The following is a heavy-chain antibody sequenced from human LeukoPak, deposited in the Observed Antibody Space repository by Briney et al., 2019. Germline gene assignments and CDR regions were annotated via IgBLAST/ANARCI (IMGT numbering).Heavy chain of an antibody. CDR2: IDWDDDK. V-gene: IGHV2-70*11. J-gene: IGHJ4*02. CDR3: ARIKGDGYNWEKGFDY. D-gene: IGHD5-24*01. Sequence: SGPTLVNPTHTLTXTCTFSGFSLSTSGMCVRWIPQPPGKALEWLARIDWDDDKYYNTSLRTRLTISKDTSKNQVVLTMTNMDPVDTATYYCARIKGDGYNWEKGFDYWGQGTLVTVSS. CDR1: GFSLSTSGMC.